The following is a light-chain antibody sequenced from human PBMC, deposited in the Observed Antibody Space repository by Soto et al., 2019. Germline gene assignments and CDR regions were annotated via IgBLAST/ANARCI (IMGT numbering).Light chain of an antibody. J-gene: IGKJ1*01. V-gene: IGKV1-5*03. Sequence: DIQMSQSPATLSASVGDRVTITCRASRSLTRWLAWYQQKPGRAPKLLIYETSIIQSWVPSRFSGSGSGTDFTLTISGVQPDDIAIYYCQQYSTFYTFGQGTRVEVK. CDR3: QQYSTFYT. CDR2: ETS. CDR1: RSLTRW.